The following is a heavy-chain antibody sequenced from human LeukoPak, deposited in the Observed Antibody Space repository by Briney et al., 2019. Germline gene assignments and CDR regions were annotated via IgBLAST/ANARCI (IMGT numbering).Heavy chain of an antibody. D-gene: IGHD6-13*01. Sequence: GGSLRLSCAASGFTFSSYAMHWVRQAPGKGLEWVAVISYDGSNKYYADSVKGRFTISRDNSKNTLYLQMNSLRAEDTAVYYCARDRGDPRIAAAGTHGLDYWGQGTLVTVSS. V-gene: IGHV3-30-3*01. J-gene: IGHJ4*02. CDR3: ARDRGDPRIAAAGTHGLDY. CDR2: ISYDGSNK. CDR1: GFTFSSYA.